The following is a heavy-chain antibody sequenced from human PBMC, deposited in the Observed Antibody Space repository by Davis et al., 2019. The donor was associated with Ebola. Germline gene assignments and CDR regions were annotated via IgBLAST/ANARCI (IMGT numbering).Heavy chain of an antibody. V-gene: IGHV3-15*01. CDR3: TSSFSGSYRDY. D-gene: IGHD1-26*01. CDR1: GFTFSNAW. J-gene: IGHJ4*02. CDR2: IKSKTDGGTT. Sequence: GGSLRLSCAASGFTFSNAWMSWVRQAPGKGLEWVGRIKSKTDGGTTDYAAPVKGRFTISRDDSKNTAYLQMNSLKTEDTAVYYCTSSFSGSYRDYWGQGTLVTVSS.